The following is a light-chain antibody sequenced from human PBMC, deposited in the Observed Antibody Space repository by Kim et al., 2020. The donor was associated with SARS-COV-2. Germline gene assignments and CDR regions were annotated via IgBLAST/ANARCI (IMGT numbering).Light chain of an antibody. J-gene: IGKJ2*01. Sequence: SLSPGERATLSCRASQSVSSYLAWYQQKPGQAPRLLIYDASTRATGIPARFSGSGSGTDFTLTISSLEPEDFVVYYCQQRSNWPYTFGQGTKLEIK. V-gene: IGKV3-11*01. CDR2: DAS. CDR1: QSVSSY. CDR3: QQRSNWPYT.